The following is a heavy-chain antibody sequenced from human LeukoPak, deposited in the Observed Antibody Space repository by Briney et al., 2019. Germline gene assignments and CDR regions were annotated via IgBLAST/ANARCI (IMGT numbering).Heavy chain of an antibody. V-gene: IGHV4-39*01. CDR3: VRLDWGSRGSGSFDI. J-gene: IGHJ4*02. D-gene: IGHD7-27*01. Sequence: PSETLSLTCTVSGGSINTFNHYWGWIRQPPGKGLERIGSIYYSGNTYYDASLKSRVAMSVDTSKNQFSLKVRSVTAADTAVYFCVRLDWGSRGSGSFDIWGQGTLVIVSS. CDR2: IYYSGNT. CDR1: GGSINTFNHY.